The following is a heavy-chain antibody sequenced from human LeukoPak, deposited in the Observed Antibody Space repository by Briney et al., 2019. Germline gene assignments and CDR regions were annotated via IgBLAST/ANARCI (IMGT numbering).Heavy chain of an antibody. V-gene: IGHV3-48*01. D-gene: IGHD2-2*01. J-gene: IGHJ4*02. CDR3: AVARVGDYFDY. Sequence: AGGSLRLSCAASGFTFSSYNMNWVRQAPGKGLEWVSYISSSSSTIYYADSVKGRFTISRDNAKKSLYLQMNSLRGEDTAVYYCAVARVGDYFDYWGQGALVTVSS. CDR1: GFTFSSYN. CDR2: ISSSSSTI.